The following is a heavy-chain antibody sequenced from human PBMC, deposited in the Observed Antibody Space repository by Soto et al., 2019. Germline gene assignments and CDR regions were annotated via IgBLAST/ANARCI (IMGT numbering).Heavy chain of an antibody. Sequence: SETLCLTCTVSGGSVISSSYYWGWIRQPPGKGLEWIGTIYYSGSTYYNPSLKSRVTISVDTSKNQFSLKLSSVTAADTAVYYCARRLAYCGGDCYSYVDYWGQGTLVTVS. CDR3: ARRLAYCGGDCYSYVDY. D-gene: IGHD2-21*02. V-gene: IGHV4-39*01. J-gene: IGHJ4*02. CDR2: IYYSGST. CDR1: GGSVISSSYY.